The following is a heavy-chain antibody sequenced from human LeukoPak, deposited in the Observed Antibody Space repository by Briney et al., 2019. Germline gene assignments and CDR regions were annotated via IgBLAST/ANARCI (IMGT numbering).Heavy chain of an antibody. V-gene: IGHV3-48*03. Sequence: GGSLRLSCAASGFTFSSYEMNWVRQAPGKGLEWVSYISSSGSTIYHADSVKGRFTISRDNAKNSLYLQMNSLRAEDTAVYYCARGGYCSSNSCYLGYYYYGMDVWGQGTTVTVSS. D-gene: IGHD2-2*01. CDR1: GFTFSSYE. CDR3: ARGGYCSSNSCYLGYYYYGMDV. CDR2: ISSSGSTI. J-gene: IGHJ6*02.